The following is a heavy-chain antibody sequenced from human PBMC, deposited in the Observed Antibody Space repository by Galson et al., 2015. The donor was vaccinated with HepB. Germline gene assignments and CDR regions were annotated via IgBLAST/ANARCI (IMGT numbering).Heavy chain of an antibody. Sequence: SLRLSCAASGFTFSSYAMHWVRQAPGKGLEWVAVISYDGSNKYYADSVKGRFTISRDNSKNTLYLQMNSLRAEDTAVYYCASVYCSSTSCYPNYFDYWGQGTLVTVSS. D-gene: IGHD2-2*01. V-gene: IGHV3-30-3*01. CDR3: ASVYCSSTSCYPNYFDY. CDR2: ISYDGSNK. J-gene: IGHJ4*02. CDR1: GFTFSSYA.